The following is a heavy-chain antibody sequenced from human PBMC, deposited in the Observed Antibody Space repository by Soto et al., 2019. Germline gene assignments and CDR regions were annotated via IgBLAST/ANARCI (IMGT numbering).Heavy chain of an antibody. J-gene: IGHJ3*02. Sequence: ASVKVSCKVSGYTLTELSMHWVRQAPGKGLEWMGGFDPEDGETIYAQKFQGRVTMTEDTSTDTAYMELSSLRSEDTAVYYCATSHSGSYRAFDAFDIWGQGTMVT. CDR1: GYTLTELS. CDR2: FDPEDGET. D-gene: IGHD1-26*01. V-gene: IGHV1-24*01. CDR3: ATSHSGSYRAFDAFDI.